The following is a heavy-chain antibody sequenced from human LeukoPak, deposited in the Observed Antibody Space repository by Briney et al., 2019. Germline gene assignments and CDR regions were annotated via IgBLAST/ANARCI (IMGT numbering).Heavy chain of an antibody. CDR1: GFTFSSYA. CDR2: ISSSSSYI. J-gene: IGHJ4*02. V-gene: IGHV3-21*01. Sequence: GGSLRLSCAASGFTFSSYAMSWVRQAPGRGLEWVSSISSSSSYIYYADSVKGRFTISRDNAENSVYLQMNDLRAEDTGVYYCVTKEPSTSGWSYWGQGTLVTVSS. D-gene: IGHD6-19*01. CDR3: VTKEPSTSGWSY.